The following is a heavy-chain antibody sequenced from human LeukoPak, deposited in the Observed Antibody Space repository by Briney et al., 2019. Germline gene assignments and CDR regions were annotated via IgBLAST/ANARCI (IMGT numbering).Heavy chain of an antibody. J-gene: IGHJ4*02. CDR1: GFTFSSYS. CDR3: ARASSRYYYDSSGPSFDY. V-gene: IGHV3-48*04. D-gene: IGHD3-22*01. Sequence: PGGALRLSCAASGFTFSSYSMNWVRQAPGKGLEWVSYISSSSSTIYYADSVKGRFTISRDNAKNSLYLQMNSLRAEDTAVYYCARASSRYYYDSSGPSFDYWGQGTLVTVSS. CDR2: ISSSSSTI.